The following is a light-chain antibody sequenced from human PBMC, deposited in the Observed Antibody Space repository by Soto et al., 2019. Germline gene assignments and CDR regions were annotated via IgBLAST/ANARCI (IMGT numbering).Light chain of an antibody. J-gene: IGKJ3*01. CDR2: AAS. CDR3: PQYYSYPFT. V-gene: IGKV1-8*01. Sequence: AIRTTQSPSSFSASTGNRITITCRASQGISTYLASYQQKPEKAPKLLIYAASTLQSGVPSTFSGSGSGTNLTLTISSLQSEDFPTYDWPQYYSYPFTFSTWTKVDIK. CDR1: QGISTY.